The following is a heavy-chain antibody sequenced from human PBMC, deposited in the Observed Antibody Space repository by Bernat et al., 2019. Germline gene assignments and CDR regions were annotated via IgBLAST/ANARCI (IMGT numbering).Heavy chain of an antibody. CDR3: AKASIAARISFYGMDV. Sequence: EVQLLESGGGLVQPGGSLRLSCAASGFTFSSYAMSWVRQAPGKGLEWVSAISGSGGSTYYADSVKGRFTISRDNSKNTLYLQMNSLRAEDTAVYYCAKASIAARISFYGMDVWGQGTTVTVS. V-gene: IGHV3-23*01. D-gene: IGHD6-6*01. CDR1: GFTFSSYA. J-gene: IGHJ6*02. CDR2: ISGSGGST.